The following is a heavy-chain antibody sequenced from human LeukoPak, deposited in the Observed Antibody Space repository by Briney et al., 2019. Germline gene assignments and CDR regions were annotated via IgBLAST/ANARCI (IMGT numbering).Heavy chain of an antibody. CDR3: AREFRPSMFDY. J-gene: IGHJ4*02. CDR2: INHSGST. D-gene: IGHD3-10*01. V-gene: IGHV4-34*01. Sequence: ASETLSLTCAVYGGSFSGYYWSWIRRPPGKGLEWIGEINHSGSTNYNPSLKSRVTISVDTSKNQFSLKLSSVTAADTAVYYCAREFRPSMFDYWGQGTLVTVSS. CDR1: GGSFSGYY.